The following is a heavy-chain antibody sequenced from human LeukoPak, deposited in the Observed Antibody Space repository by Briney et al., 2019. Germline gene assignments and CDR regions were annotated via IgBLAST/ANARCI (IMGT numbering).Heavy chain of an antibody. Sequence: GASVKVSCKASGYTFTGHHMHWVRQAPGQGLEWMGWIKPDSGDTNYAQRFHGRVTMTRDKSITTACMELSRVRYDDTAVYYCARAREESTGNYDAFDIWGQGTMVTVSS. D-gene: IGHD1-1*01. CDR3: ARAREESTGNYDAFDI. CDR2: IKPDSGDT. CDR1: GYTFTGHH. J-gene: IGHJ3*02. V-gene: IGHV1-2*02.